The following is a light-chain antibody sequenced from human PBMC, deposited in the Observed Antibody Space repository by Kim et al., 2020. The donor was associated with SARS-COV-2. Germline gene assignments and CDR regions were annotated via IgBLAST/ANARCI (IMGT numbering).Light chain of an antibody. V-gene: IGLV2-8*01. Sequence: QSALTQPPSASGSPGQSVTISCTGTSSDVGGYNFVSWYQQHPGKAPKLMIYDVSNRPSVVPDRFSGSKSGNTASLTVSGLQAEAEADYYCSSYAAISNFVFGTGTKVTVL. CDR2: DVS. CDR3: SSYAAISNFV. J-gene: IGLJ1*01. CDR1: SSDVGGYNF.